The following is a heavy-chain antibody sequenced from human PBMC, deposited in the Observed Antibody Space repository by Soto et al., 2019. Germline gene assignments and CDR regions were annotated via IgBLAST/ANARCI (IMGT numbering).Heavy chain of an antibody. J-gene: IGHJ4*02. CDR2: VYYSGST. V-gene: IGHV4-39*01. CDR3: VSINAGGWYYFDY. Sequence: PSETLSLTCAVSGGSIDNSSYYGGSIRQPPGKGLEWIGSVYYSGSTYYSPSLKSRVTVSVDTSKNQFSLTLNSVTAADTAVYSCVSINAGGWYYFDYWGQGILVTVSS. D-gene: IGHD6-19*01. CDR1: GGSIDNSSYY.